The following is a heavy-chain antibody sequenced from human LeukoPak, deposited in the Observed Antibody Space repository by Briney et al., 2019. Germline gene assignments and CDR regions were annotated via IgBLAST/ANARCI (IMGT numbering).Heavy chain of an antibody. CDR1: GGSISSGGYS. CDR3: ASARYYDFWSGSKGLCYYYGMDV. V-gene: IGHV4-30-2*01. CDR2: IYHSGST. D-gene: IGHD3-3*01. Sequence: SQTLSLTCAVSGGSISSGGYSWSWIRQPPGKGLEWIGYIYHSGSTYYNPSLKSRVTISVDRSKNQFSLKLSSVTAADTAVYYCASARYYDFWSGSKGLCYYYGMDVWGQGTTVTVSS. J-gene: IGHJ6*02.